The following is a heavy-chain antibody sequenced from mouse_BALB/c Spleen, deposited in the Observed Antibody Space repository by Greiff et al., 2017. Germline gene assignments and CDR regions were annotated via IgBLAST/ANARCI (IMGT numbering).Heavy chain of an antibody. CDR3: ARDYT. CDR2: IYPGDGDT. V-gene: IGHV1-87*01. D-gene: IGHD2-12*01. Sequence: QVQLQQSGAELARPGASVKLSCKASGYTFTSYWMQWVKQRPGQGLEWIGAIYPGDGDTRYTQKFKGKATLTADKSSSTAYMQLSSLASEDSAVYYCARDYTWGQGTLVTVSA. J-gene: IGHJ3*01. CDR1: GYTFTSYW.